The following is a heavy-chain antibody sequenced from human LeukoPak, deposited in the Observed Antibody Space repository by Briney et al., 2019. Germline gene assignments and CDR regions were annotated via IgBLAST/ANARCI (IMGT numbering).Heavy chain of an antibody. D-gene: IGHD3-3*01. CDR3: AREGWDYDFWSGSLNNWFDP. CDR1: GGSISSYY. J-gene: IGHJ5*02. Sequence: SETLSLTCTVSGGSISSYYWSWIRQPAGKGLEWIGRIYTSESTNYNPSLKSRVTMSVDTSKNQFSLKLSSVTAADTAVYYCAREGWDYDFWSGSLNNWFDPWGQGTLVTVSS. V-gene: IGHV4-4*07. CDR2: IYTSEST.